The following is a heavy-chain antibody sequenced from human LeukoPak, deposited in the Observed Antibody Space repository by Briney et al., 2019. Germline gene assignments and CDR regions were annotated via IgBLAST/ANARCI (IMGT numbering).Heavy chain of an antibody. CDR3: ARRRSLRFLEWLAEDHAFDI. CDR2: IIPIFGTA. CDR1: GGTFSSYA. Sequence: SVKVSCKASGGTFSSYAISWVRQAPGQGLEWMGGIIPIFGTANYAQKFQGRVTITADESTSTAYMELSSLRSEDTAVYYCARRRSLRFLEWLAEDHAFDIWGQGTMVTVSS. V-gene: IGHV1-69*13. J-gene: IGHJ3*02. D-gene: IGHD3-3*01.